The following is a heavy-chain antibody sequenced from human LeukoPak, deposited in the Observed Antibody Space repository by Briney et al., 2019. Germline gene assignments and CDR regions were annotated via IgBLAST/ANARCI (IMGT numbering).Heavy chain of an antibody. CDR2: VGRSASRV. D-gene: IGHD3-10*01. Sequence: PGGSLRLSCAASGFTFSSYWMSRVRQAPGKWLEWIAYVGRSASRVFYADSVKGRFTISRENAKNSVYLQMNSLRAEDTAVYYCASDDYGSGSYLYYWGQGTLVTVSS. V-gene: IGHV3-48*04. CDR3: ASDDYGSGSYLYY. CDR1: GFTFSSYW. J-gene: IGHJ4*02.